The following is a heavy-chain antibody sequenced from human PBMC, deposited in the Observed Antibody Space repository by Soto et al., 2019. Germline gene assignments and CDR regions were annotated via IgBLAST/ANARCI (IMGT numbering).Heavy chain of an antibody. CDR2: IIPIFGTA. CDR3: ARAYYDFWSGSYKYGMDV. V-gene: IGHV1-69*13. CDR1: GGTFSIYA. Sequence: SVKVSCKASGGTFSIYAISWVRQAPGQGLEWMAEIIPIFGTANYAQKFQGRVTITADESTSTAYMELSSLRSEDTAVYYCARAYYDFWSGSYKYGMDVWGQGTTVTVSS. D-gene: IGHD3-3*01. J-gene: IGHJ6*02.